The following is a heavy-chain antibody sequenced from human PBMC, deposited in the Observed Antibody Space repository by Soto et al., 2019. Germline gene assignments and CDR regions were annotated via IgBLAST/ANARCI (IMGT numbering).Heavy chain of an antibody. D-gene: IGHD3-16*01. CDR1: GYSFSTYW. J-gene: IGHJ4*02. CDR3: AGGPPSGAIGTSSYALYFCC. V-gene: IGHV5-51*01. Sequence: PGESLKISCKDFGYSFSTYWIAWVRQMPGEGLEWMGAIYPGDSDTRYSPSFQGQVTISVDTSISTAYLQWNSLKASDTAMYYCAGGPPSGAIGTSSYALYFCCWGQGTPFTV. CDR2: IYPGDSDT.